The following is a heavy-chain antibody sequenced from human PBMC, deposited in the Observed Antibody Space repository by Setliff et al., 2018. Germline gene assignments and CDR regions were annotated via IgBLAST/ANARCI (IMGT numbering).Heavy chain of an antibody. Sequence: SETLSLTCTVSGGSISSSSYYWGWIRQPPGKGLEWIRSIYYSGSTYYNPSLKSRVTISVDTSKNQFSLKLSSVTAADTAVYYCASCLAARRGGWFDPWGQGTLVTVSS. V-gene: IGHV4-39*01. D-gene: IGHD6-6*01. J-gene: IGHJ5*02. CDR3: ASCLAARRGGWFDP. CDR2: IYYSGST. CDR1: GGSISSSSYY.